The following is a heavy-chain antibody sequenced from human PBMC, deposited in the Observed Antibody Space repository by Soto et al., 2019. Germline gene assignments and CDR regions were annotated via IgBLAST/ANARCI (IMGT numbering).Heavy chain of an antibody. Sequence: QVQMVESGGGVVQPGTSLSSPCPPSDLTSPPPGLPGSPRAPGKGLEWVAMISHDGSVTYYTDSVQGRFTISRDTPKNTLYLQMNSLRDEDTAIYYCAKDWGSSGWYNWFDPWGQGTRVTVS. D-gene: IGHD6-13*01. CDR3: AKDWGSSGWYNWFDP. CDR2: ISHDGSVT. CDR1: DLTSPPPG. V-gene: IGHV3-30*18. J-gene: IGHJ5*02.